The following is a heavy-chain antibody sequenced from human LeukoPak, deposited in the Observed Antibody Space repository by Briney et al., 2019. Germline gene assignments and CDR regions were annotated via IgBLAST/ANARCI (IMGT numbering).Heavy chain of an antibody. Sequence: GASVKVSCKASGYTFTSYGISWVRQAPGQGLEWMGGIIPIFGTANYAQKFQGRVTITTDESTSTAYMELSSLRSEDTAVYYCASNRNWFDPWGQGTLVTVSS. D-gene: IGHD3-16*02. CDR2: IIPIFGTA. V-gene: IGHV1-69*05. J-gene: IGHJ5*02. CDR1: GYTFTSYG. CDR3: ASNRNWFDP.